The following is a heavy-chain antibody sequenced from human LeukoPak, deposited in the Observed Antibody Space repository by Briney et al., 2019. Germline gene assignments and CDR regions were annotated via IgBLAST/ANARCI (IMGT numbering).Heavy chain of an antibody. Sequence: PGGSLRLSCTASGFTFTKYTMSWVRQAPGKGLEWVSAISGSGGSTYYADSVKGRFTISRDNSKNTLYLQMNSLRAEDTAVYYCAKGRGGSYFPFDYWGQGTLVTVSS. CDR3: AKGRGGSYFPFDY. CDR2: ISGSGGST. D-gene: IGHD1-26*01. J-gene: IGHJ4*02. CDR1: GFTFTKYT. V-gene: IGHV3-23*01.